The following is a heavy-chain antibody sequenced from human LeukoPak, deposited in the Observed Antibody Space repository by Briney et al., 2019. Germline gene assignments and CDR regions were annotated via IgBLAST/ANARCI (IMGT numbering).Heavy chain of an antibody. CDR3: AKDQKYSSSSGGDY. V-gene: IGHV3-23*01. CDR1: GFTFSSYA. Sequence: PGGSLRLSCAASGFTFSSYAMSWVRQAPGKGLEWVSAISGSGGSTYYADSVKGRFTISRDNSKNTLYLQMNSLRAEDTAVYYCAKDQKYSSSSGGDYWGQGTLVTVSS. D-gene: IGHD6-6*01. J-gene: IGHJ4*02. CDR2: ISGSGGST.